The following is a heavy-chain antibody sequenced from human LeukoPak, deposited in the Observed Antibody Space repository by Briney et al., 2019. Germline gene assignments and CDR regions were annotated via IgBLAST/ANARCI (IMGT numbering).Heavy chain of an antibody. D-gene: IGHD2-8*01. CDR1: GGSISSYY. Sequence: PSETLSLTCTVSGGSISSYYWSWIRQPPGKGLEWIGYIYYSGSTNYNPSLKSRITISVDTSKNQFSLKLSSVTAADTAVYYCARESLNCTNGVCYDAWFDPWGQGTLVTVSS. V-gene: IGHV4-59*12. J-gene: IGHJ5*02. CDR3: ARESLNCTNGVCYDAWFDP. CDR2: IYYSGST.